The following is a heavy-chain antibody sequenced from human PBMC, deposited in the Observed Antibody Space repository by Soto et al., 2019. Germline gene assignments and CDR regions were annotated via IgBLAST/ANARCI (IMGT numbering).Heavy chain of an antibody. D-gene: IGHD3-22*01. V-gene: IGHV1-69*12. J-gene: IGHJ2*01. Sequence: QVQLVQSGAEVKKPGSSVKVSCKASGGTFSSYAISWVRQAPGQGLEWMGGIIPIFGTANYAQKFQGRVTITADESTSTAYMELSSLRSEDTAVYYCARDGNYYYDSSGYYHWYFDLWGRGTLVTVSS. CDR1: GGTFSSYA. CDR3: ARDGNYYYDSSGYYHWYFDL. CDR2: IIPIFGTA.